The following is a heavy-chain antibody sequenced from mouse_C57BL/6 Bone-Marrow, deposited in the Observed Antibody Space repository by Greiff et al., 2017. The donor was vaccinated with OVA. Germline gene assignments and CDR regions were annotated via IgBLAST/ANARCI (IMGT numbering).Heavy chain of an antibody. CDR2: IRSKSNNYAT. V-gene: IGHV10-1*01. CDR1: GFSFNTYA. Sequence: EVKLVESGGGLVQPKGSLKLSCAASGFSFNTYAMNWVRQAPGKGLEWVARIRSKSNNYATYYADSVKDRFTISRDDSESMLYLQMNNLKTEDTAMYYCVGDYDEDAWFAYWGQGTLVTVSA. D-gene: IGHD2-4*01. CDR3: VGDYDEDAWFAY. J-gene: IGHJ3*01.